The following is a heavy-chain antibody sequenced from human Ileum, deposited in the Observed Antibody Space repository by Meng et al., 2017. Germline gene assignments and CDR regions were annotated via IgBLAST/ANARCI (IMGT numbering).Heavy chain of an antibody. D-gene: IGHD1-1*01. J-gene: IGHJ4*02. CDR2: IYDSGST. CDR3: ARGGTAYFDY. V-gene: IGHV4-31*03. Sequence: QLQLQESCPGLVKPSQTLSLTCTVSGGSISSGGYYWSWIRQHPGKGLEWIGYIYDSGSTYYNPSLKSRIAISGDTSKNQFSLNLSSVTAADTAVYYCARGGTAYFDYWGQGTLVTVSS. CDR1: GGSISSGGYY.